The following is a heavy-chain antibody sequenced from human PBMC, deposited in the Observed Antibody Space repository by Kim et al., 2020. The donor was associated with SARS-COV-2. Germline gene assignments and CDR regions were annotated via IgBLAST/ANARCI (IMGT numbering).Heavy chain of an antibody. CDR1: GFTVNSKY. CDR3: ATSKSRSDSYDKPFDY. CDR2: LYRDGTP. V-gene: IGHV3-66*01. Sequence: GGSLRLSCAVSGFTVNSKYMSWVRRAPGKGLDWVAVLYRDGTPYYSASVKGRFTISRDNSKNTVYLQMNSLRAEDTAVYYCATSKSRSDSYDKPFDYWG. D-gene: IGHD3-16*01. J-gene: IGHJ4*01.